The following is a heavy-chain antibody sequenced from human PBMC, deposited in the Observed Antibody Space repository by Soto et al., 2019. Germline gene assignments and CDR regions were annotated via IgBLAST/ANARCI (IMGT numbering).Heavy chain of an antibody. CDR1: GGSISSGGYS. V-gene: IGHV4-30-2*01. J-gene: IGHJ5*02. CDR2: IYHSGST. CDR3: AREALYHNWFDP. D-gene: IGHD2-8*01. Sequence: PSETLSLTCAVSGGSISSGGYSWSWIRQPPGKGLEWIGYIYHSGSTYYNPSLKSRVTISVDRSKNQFSLKLSSVTAADTAVYYFAREALYHNWFDPWGKGTLVTVAS.